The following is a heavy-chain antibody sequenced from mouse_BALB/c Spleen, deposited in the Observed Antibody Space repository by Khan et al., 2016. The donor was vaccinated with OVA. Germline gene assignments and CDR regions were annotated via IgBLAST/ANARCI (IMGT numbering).Heavy chain of an antibody. D-gene: IGHD2-3*01. CDR3: NAVWLLRGFAY. CDR2: IDPENGDT. J-gene: IGHJ3*01. CDR1: GFNIKDYY. Sequence: VQLQQSGAELVRSGASVKLSCTASGFNIKDYYMHWVKQRPEQGLEWIGWIDPENGDTEYAPKFQGKATMTADTSSNTAYLQLSSLTSEDTAVYYCNAVWLLRGFAYWGQGTLVTVSA. V-gene: IGHV14-4*02.